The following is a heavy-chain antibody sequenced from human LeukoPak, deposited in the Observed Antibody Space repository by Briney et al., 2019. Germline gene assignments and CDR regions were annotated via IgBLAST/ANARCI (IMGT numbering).Heavy chain of an antibody. CDR1: GFTFSSYA. D-gene: IGHD1/OR15-1a*01. CDR2: ISAGGDTT. J-gene: IGHJ4*02. CDR3: AGTSYSGTWPVGY. Sequence: GGSLRLSCAASGFTFSSYAMSWVRQAPGKGLEWASAISAGGDTTYTADSVRGRFTISRDNSKNTLYLQMNTLTAEDAALYYCAGTSYSGTWPVGYWGQGTLVTVTA. V-gene: IGHV3-23*01.